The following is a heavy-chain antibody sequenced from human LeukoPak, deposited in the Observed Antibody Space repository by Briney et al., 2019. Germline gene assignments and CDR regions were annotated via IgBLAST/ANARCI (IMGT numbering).Heavy chain of an antibody. V-gene: IGHV1-46*01. D-gene: IGHD6-19*01. CDR1: GYTFTSYD. CDR3: ARDLSSGLDY. J-gene: IGHJ4*02. Sequence: GASVKVSCKASGYTFTSYDINWVRQATGQGLEWMGIINPSGGSTSYAQKFQGRVTMTRDTSTSTVYMELSSLRSEDTAVYYCARDLSSGLDYWGQGTLVTVSS. CDR2: INPSGGST.